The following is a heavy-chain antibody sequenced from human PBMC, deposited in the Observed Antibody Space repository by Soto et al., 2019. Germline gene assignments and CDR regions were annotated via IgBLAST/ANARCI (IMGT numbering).Heavy chain of an antibody. CDR1: GGTFSTHA. D-gene: IGHD2-15*01. V-gene: IGHV1-69*13. Sequence: SVKVSCKASGGTFSTHAIIWVRQAPGHGLEWMGGIIPISGTTYYTQKFQGRVTITADEPTSTAFMELSSLKSEDTAVFYCARGHCSGGNCYSGMDVWGQGTMVTVSS. J-gene: IGHJ6*02. CDR2: IIPISGTT. CDR3: ARGHCSGGNCYSGMDV.